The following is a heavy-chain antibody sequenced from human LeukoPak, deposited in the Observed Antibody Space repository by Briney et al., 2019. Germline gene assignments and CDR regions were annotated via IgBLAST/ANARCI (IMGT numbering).Heavy chain of an antibody. Sequence: PSQTLSPTCTVSGGSISSYYWTWIRQPPGQGLEWIGYIYYSGNINYNPSLKSRLTMSIDTSKNQFSLKLSSVTAADTAVYYCARRDYGGGYNWFDPWGQGTLVTVSS. CDR3: ARRDYGGGYNWFDP. V-gene: IGHV4-59*08. D-gene: IGHD4-23*01. CDR2: IYYSGNI. J-gene: IGHJ5*02. CDR1: GGSISSYY.